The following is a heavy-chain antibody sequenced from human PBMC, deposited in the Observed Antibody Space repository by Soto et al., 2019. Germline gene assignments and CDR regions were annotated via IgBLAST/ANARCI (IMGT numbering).Heavy chain of an antibody. J-gene: IGHJ6*02. V-gene: IGHV4-31*03. D-gene: IGHD2-2*01. CDR3: ARIRQDIVVVPAVPRYYYYGMDV. Sequence: SETLSLTCTVSGGSISSGGYYWSWIRQHPGKGLEWIGYIYYSGSTYYNPSLKSRVTISVDTSKNQFSLKLSSVTAADTAVYYCARIRQDIVVVPAVPRYYYYGMDVWGQGTTVTVSS. CDR2: IYYSGST. CDR1: GGSISSGGYY.